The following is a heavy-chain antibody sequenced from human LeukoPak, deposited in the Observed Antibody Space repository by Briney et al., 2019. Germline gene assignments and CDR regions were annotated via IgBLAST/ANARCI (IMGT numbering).Heavy chain of an antibody. Sequence: GGSLRLSCAASGFTFSSYAMNWVRQAPGKGLEWVSVIYSGGRTYYTDSVKGRFTISRDNSKNTLYLQMNSLRAEDTAVYYCARDLDYGSGSFDPWGQGTLVTVSS. J-gene: IGHJ5*02. V-gene: IGHV3-53*01. CDR3: ARDLDYGSGSFDP. CDR1: GFTFSSYA. CDR2: IYSGGRT. D-gene: IGHD3-10*01.